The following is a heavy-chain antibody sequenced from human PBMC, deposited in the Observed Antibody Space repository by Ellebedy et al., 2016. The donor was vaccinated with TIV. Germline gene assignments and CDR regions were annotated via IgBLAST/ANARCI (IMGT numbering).Heavy chain of an antibody. J-gene: IGHJ4*02. CDR3: ATDGTYGNFDN. V-gene: IGHV3-33*03. CDR2: IWYDGSNK. CDR1: GFTFSSYG. D-gene: IGHD1-26*01. Sequence: GESLKISXAASGFTFSSYGMHWVRQAPGKGLEWVAVIWYDGSNKYYADSVKGRFTISRDNARKTVYLQMSSLRAEDTAVYYCATDGTYGNFDNWGQGTLVTVSS.